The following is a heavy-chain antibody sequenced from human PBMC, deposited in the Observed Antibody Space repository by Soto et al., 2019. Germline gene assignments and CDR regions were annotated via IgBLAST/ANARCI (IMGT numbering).Heavy chain of an antibody. V-gene: IGHV3-23*01. J-gene: IGHJ4*02. Sequence: EVQLLESGGGLVQPGGSLRLSCAASGFTFSFCAMNWVRQAPGKGLEWVSSTRGSGGDTYYADSVRGRFTISRDNSKNTVYLQMNSLRVEDTAVYYCVKGHSHSYYYFDYWGQGTLVTVSS. CDR1: GFTFSFCA. CDR3: VKGHSHSYYYFDY. D-gene: IGHD1-26*01. CDR2: TRGSGGDT.